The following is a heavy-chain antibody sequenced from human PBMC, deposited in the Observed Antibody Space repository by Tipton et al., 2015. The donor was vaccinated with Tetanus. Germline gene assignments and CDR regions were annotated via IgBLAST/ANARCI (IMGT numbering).Heavy chain of an antibody. CDR2: IWSDGNTK. CDR1: GFTFSNTG. Sequence: SLRLSCATSGFTFSNTGFFWVRQAPGRGLECVALIWSDGNTKYNVDSVKGRFTISRDGSTNTVYLQMSSLRLEDTAMYYCVRDFVGPEDYWGQGILVTVSS. D-gene: IGHD1-26*01. V-gene: IGHV3-33*07. J-gene: IGHJ4*02. CDR3: VRDFVGPEDY.